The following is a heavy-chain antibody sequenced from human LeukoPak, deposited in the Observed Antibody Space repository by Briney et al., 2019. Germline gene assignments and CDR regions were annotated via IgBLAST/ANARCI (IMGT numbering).Heavy chain of an antibody. J-gene: IGHJ4*02. D-gene: IGHD3-10*01. Sequence: GRSLRLSCAASGFTFSSYGMHWVRQAPGKGLEWVAVISYDGSNKYYADSVKGRFTISRDNSKNTLYLQMNSLRAEDTAVYYCAGHYYGSGSQDYWGQGTLVTVSS. CDR3: AGHYYGSGSQDY. CDR1: GFTFSSYG. V-gene: IGHV3-30*03. CDR2: ISYDGSNK.